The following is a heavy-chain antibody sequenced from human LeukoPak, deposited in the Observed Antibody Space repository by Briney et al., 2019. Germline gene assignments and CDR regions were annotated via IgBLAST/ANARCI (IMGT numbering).Heavy chain of an antibody. D-gene: IGHD2-15*01. Sequence: GESLKISCKGSGYSFTSYWIGWVRQMPGKGLEWMGIIYPADSDIRYSPSFQGQVTISADKSISTAYLQWNSLKASDTAMYYCARQEYCSGASCYTWFDPWGQGTLVTVSS. J-gene: IGHJ5*02. CDR1: GYSFTSYW. CDR3: ARQEYCSGASCYTWFDP. V-gene: IGHV5-51*01. CDR2: IYPADSDI.